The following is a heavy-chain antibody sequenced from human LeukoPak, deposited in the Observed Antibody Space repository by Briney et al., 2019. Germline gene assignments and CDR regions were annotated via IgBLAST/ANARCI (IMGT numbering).Heavy chain of an antibody. CDR1: GYTLTELS. Sequence: ASVKVSCKVSGYTLTELSMHWVRQAPGKGLEWMGGFDPEDGETIYAQKFQGRVTMTEDTSTDTAYMELSSLRSEDTAVYYCAGASGKATLIDYWGQGTLVTVSS. V-gene: IGHV1-24*01. CDR3: AGASGKATLIDY. J-gene: IGHJ4*02. CDR2: FDPEDGET. D-gene: IGHD3-10*01.